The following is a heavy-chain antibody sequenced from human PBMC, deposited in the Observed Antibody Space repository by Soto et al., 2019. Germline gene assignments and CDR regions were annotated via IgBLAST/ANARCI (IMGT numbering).Heavy chain of an antibody. Sequence: ASVKVSCKASGYTFTSYDINWVRQATGQGLEWMGWMNPNSGNTGYAQKFQGRVTMTRNTSISTAYMELSSLRSEDTAVYYCARGGHYDILTGYYYYYYMDVWGKGTTVTVSS. J-gene: IGHJ6*03. D-gene: IGHD3-9*01. CDR3: ARGGHYDILTGYYYYYYMDV. V-gene: IGHV1-8*01. CDR2: MNPNSGNT. CDR1: GYTFTSYD.